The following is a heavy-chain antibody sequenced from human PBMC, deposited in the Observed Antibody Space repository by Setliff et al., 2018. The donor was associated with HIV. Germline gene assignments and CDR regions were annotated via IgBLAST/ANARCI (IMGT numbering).Heavy chain of an antibody. CDR1: GYTFTAYY. V-gene: IGHV1-2*04. CDR2: INPYSGGT. D-gene: IGHD3-10*01. CDR3: VREVRAAYKGPLWFGQSDPRPDAFDI. Sequence: ASVKVSCKASGYTFTAYYIHWVRQAPGQGLEWMGWINPYSGGTNYAQNFQGWVTMTRDTSITTAYMELSRLASDDTALYFCVREVRAAYKGPLWFGQSDPRPDAFDIWGQGTMVTVSS. J-gene: IGHJ3*02.